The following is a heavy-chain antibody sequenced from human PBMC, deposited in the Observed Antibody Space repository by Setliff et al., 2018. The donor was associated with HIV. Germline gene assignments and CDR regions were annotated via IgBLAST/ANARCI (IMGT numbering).Heavy chain of an antibody. J-gene: IGHJ4*02. CDR2: IIPIFGTA. V-gene: IGHV1-69*13. D-gene: IGHD2-2*01. Sequence: SVKVSCKASGGTFSSYAISWVRQAPGQGLEWMGGIIPIFGTANYAQKFQGRVTITADESTSTAYMELSSLRSEDTAVYYCARAPRGVGSSSHFGYWGRGTLVTVSS. CDR1: GGTFSSYA. CDR3: ARAPRGVGSSSHFGY.